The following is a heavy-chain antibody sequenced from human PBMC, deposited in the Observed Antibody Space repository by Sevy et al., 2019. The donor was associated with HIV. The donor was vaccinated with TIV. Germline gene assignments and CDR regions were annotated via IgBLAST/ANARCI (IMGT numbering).Heavy chain of an antibody. Sequence: GGSLRLSCAASGFTFSSYEMSWVRQAPGKGLEWVSYISSSGSTIYYADSVKGRFTISRDNAKNSLYLQMNSLRAEDTAVYYCARDKKGTGDGYNPDAFDIWGQGTMVTVSS. CDR1: GFTFSSYE. CDR3: ARDKKGTGDGYNPDAFDI. D-gene: IGHD2-8*02. CDR2: ISSSGSTI. J-gene: IGHJ3*02. V-gene: IGHV3-48*03.